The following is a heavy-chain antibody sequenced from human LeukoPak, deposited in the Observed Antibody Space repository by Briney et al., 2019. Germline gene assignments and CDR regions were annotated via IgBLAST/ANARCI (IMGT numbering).Heavy chain of an antibody. CDR3: ASSGLYYDSSALYFDY. V-gene: IGHV4-38-2*01. Sequence: SETLSLTCAVSGYSLGTDHYWGWLRQPPETGLEWIGRIYRSETTSYNPSLQSRVTISVDTSKNQFSLKLSSVTAADTAVYYCASSGLYYDSSALYFDYWGQGTLVTVSS. CDR2: IYRSETT. J-gene: IGHJ4*02. CDR1: GYSLGTDHY. D-gene: IGHD3-22*01.